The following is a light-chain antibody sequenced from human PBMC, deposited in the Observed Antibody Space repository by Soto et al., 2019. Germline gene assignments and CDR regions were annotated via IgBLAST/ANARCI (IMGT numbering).Light chain of an antibody. V-gene: IGLV2-14*01. Sequence: QSALTQPASVSGSPGQSITISCTGTSSDVGGYNYVSWYQQHPGKAPKLMIYDVSNRPSGVSNRFSGSKSGNTSSLTISGLQAEDEAHYYFSSYTSSSSLWVFGTGTKLTVL. CDR1: SSDVGGYNY. CDR2: DVS. J-gene: IGLJ1*01. CDR3: SSYTSSSSLWV.